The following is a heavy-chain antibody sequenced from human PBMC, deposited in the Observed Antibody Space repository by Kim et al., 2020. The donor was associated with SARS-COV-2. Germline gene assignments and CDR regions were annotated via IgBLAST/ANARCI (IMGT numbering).Heavy chain of an antibody. CDR1: GGTFSSYA. CDR3: ARGHDSSGYYENWFDP. CDR2: IIPILGIA. V-gene: IGHV1-69*04. Sequence: SVKVSCKASGGTFSSYAISWVRQAPGQGLEWMGRIIPILGIANYAQKFQGRVTITADKSTSTAYMELSSLRSEDTAVYYCARGHDSSGYYENWFDPWGQGTLVTVSS. D-gene: IGHD3-22*01. J-gene: IGHJ5*02.